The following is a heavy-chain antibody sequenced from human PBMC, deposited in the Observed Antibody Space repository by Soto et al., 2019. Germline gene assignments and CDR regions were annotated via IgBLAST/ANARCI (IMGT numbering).Heavy chain of an antibody. CDR3: AKDRSGYYGSGSFSFNMDV. CDR1: GFTFSSYG. V-gene: IGHV3-30*18. CDR2: ISYDGSNK. J-gene: IGHJ6*03. D-gene: IGHD3-10*01. Sequence: GGSLRLSCAASGFTFSSYGMHWVRQAPGKGLEWVAVISYDGSNKYYADSVKGRFTISGDNSKNTLYLQMNSLRAEDTAVYYCAKDRSGYYGSGSFSFNMDVWGKGTTVTVSS.